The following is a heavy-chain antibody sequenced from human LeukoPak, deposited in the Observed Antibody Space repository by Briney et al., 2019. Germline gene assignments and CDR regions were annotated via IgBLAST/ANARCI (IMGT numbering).Heavy chain of an antibody. Sequence: GGSLRLSCAASGFTFGSYGMHWVRQAPGKGLEWVAVISYDGSNKYYADSVKGRFTISRDNSKNTLYLQMSSLRAEETAVYYCARIAYADEGMDVWGKGTTVTVSS. D-gene: IGHD2-21*01. CDR1: GFTFGSYG. CDR3: ARIAYADEGMDV. J-gene: IGHJ6*03. V-gene: IGHV3-30*03. CDR2: ISYDGSNK.